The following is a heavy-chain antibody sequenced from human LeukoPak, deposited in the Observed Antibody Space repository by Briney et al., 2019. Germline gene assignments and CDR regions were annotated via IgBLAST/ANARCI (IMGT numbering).Heavy chain of an antibody. Sequence: PGGSLRLSCADSGFTFSAFWMHWVRQAPGKGLVWVSRINSDDSRTTYADSVKGRFTISRDNAKNTLYLQMNSLRAEDTAVYYCARGLVHDTSGCYSDYWGQGTLVTVSS. CDR2: INSDDSRT. V-gene: IGHV3-74*01. CDR1: GFTFSAFW. D-gene: IGHD3-22*01. CDR3: ARGLVHDTSGCYSDY. J-gene: IGHJ4*02.